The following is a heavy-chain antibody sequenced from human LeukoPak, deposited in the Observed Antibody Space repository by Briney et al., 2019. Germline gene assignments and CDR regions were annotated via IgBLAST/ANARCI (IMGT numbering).Heavy chain of an antibody. CDR1: GFTFTSSA. Sequence: SVTVSCKASGFTFTSSAVQWVRQARGQRLEWIGWIFVGSGNTNYAQKFQERVTITRDMSTSTAYMELSSLRSEDTAVYYCAASPDYYDSSGYSYYFDYWGQGTLVTVSS. CDR2: IFVGSGNT. D-gene: IGHD3-22*01. J-gene: IGHJ4*02. CDR3: AASPDYYDSSGYSYYFDY. V-gene: IGHV1-58*01.